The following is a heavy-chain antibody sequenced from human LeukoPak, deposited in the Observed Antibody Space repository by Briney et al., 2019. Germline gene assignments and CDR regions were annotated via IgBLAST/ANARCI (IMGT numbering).Heavy chain of an antibody. Sequence: GGSLRLSCAASGFTFSSYAMHWVRQAPGKGLEWVAVISYDGSNKYYADSVKGRFTISRDNSKNTLYLQMNSLRAEDTAVYYCARDFAMVAYYFDYWGQGTLVTVSS. CDR1: GFTFSSYA. CDR3: ARDFAMVAYYFDY. V-gene: IGHV3-30-3*01. D-gene: IGHD5-18*01. CDR2: ISYDGSNK. J-gene: IGHJ4*02.